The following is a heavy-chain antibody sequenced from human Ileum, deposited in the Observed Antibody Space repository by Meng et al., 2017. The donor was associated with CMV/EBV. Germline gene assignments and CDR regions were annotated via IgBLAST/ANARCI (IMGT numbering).Heavy chain of an antibody. V-gene: IGHV4-39*01. CDR1: GGSISSSSYY. CDR3: ARRGLTSAGTEGIDY. CDR2: IYYSGST. J-gene: IGHJ4*02. Sequence: SETLSLTCTVSGGSISSSSYYWGWIRQPPGKGLEWIGSIYYSGSTYYNSSLKSRVTISVDTSKNQFSLKLSSVTAADTAVYYCARRGLTSAGTEGIDYWGQGTLVTVSS. D-gene: IGHD6-13*01.